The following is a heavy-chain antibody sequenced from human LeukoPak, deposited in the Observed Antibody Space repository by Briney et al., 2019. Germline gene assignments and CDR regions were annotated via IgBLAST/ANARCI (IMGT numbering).Heavy chain of an antibody. V-gene: IGHV5-51*01. CDR1: GYSFTSYW. Sequence: GESLKISCKGSGYSFTSYWIGWVRQMPGKGLEWMGIIYPGDSDTRYSPSFQGQVTISADKSISTAYLQWSSLKASDTAMYYCARRVGWFGEYYGMDVWGQGTTVTVSS. CDR2: IYPGDSDT. D-gene: IGHD3-10*01. J-gene: IGHJ6*02. CDR3: ARRVGWFGEYYGMDV.